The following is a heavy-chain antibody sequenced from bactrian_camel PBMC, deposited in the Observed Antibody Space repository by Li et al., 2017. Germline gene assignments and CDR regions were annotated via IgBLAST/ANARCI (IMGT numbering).Heavy chain of an antibody. CDR1: GFTFGAHD. Sequence: VQLVESGGGLVQPGGSLRLSCSASGFTFGAHDMTWVRQAPGKGLEWVSRIDKGGGTTYTADSFKGRFTISRDNTKNTLFLVLNDLKTEDTAMYFCAADQLSSGAPEYNLWGQGTQVTVS. CDR3: AADQLSSGAPEYNL. CDR2: IDKGGGTT. J-gene: IGHJ4*01. D-gene: IGHD2*01. V-gene: IGHV3S40*01.